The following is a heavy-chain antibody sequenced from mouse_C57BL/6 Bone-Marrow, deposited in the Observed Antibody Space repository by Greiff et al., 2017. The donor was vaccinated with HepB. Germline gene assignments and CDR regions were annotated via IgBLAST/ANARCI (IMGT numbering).Heavy chain of an antibody. V-gene: IGHV5-17*01. CDR1: GFTFSDYG. Sequence: EVQVVESGGGLVKPGGSLKLSCAASGFTFSDYGMHWVRQAPEKGLEWVAYISSGSSTIYYADTVKGRFTISRDNAKNTLFLQMTSLRSEDTAMYYCARPFYGKAYYAMDYWGQGTSVTVSS. J-gene: IGHJ4*01. CDR3: ARPFYGKAYYAMDY. CDR2: ISSGSSTI. D-gene: IGHD2-1*01.